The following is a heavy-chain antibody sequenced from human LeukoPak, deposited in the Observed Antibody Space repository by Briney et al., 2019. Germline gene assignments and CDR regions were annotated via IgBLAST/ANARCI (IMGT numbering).Heavy chain of an antibody. V-gene: IGHV3-53*01. CDR3: VHGWASYGSGSSEFFDY. Sequence: GALRLSLSGSGFTVSSNYMKLVRQAPGEGLEYVSVLYHDGGTYSADSVKGRFTISRNNSKNTLYLQMNSLRVEDTAVYYCVHGWASYGSGSSEFFDYWGQGSLVTVSS. D-gene: IGHD3-10*01. CDR2: LYHDGGT. CDR1: GFTVSSNY. J-gene: IGHJ4*02.